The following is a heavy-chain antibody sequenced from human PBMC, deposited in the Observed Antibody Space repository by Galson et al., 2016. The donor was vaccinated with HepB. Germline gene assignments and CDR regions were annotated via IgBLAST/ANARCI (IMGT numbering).Heavy chain of an antibody. V-gene: IGHV3-21*01. CDR2: ISSASYYI. J-gene: IGHJ3*02. Sequence: SLRLSCAASGFTFNRHSLNWVRQAPGKGLEWVSSISSASYYIHYADSVKGRFTISRDNAKKSLYLQMDGLRAEDTAVYYCARDQDLYGSGSYFRAFDMWGQGTTVIVSS. CDR1: GFTFNRHS. D-gene: IGHD3-10*01. CDR3: ARDQDLYGSGSYFRAFDM.